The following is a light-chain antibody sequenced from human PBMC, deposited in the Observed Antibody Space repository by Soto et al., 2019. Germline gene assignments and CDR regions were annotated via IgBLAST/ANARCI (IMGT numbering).Light chain of an antibody. J-gene: IGLJ2*01. CDR1: SSDVGGYNY. CDR3: SSYTTSSTRV. V-gene: IGLV2-14*01. CDR2: EVS. Sequence: QSVLTQPASVSGSPGQSITISCSGTSSDVGGYNYVSWYQQHPGKAPKLMIYEVSNRPSGVSNRFSGSKSGNTASLTISGLQAEAGADYYSSSYTTSSTRVFGGGTQLTVL.